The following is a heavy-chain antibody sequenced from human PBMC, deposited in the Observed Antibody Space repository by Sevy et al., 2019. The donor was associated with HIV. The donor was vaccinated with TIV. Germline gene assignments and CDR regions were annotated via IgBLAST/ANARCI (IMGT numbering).Heavy chain of an antibody. Sequence: SETLSLTCTVSGGSISSYYWSWIRQPPGKGLEWIGYIYYSGSTNYNPSLKSRVTISVDTPKNQFSLKLSSVTAADTAEYYCARAYYDSSGLFDYWGQGTLVTVSS. CDR2: IYYSGST. V-gene: IGHV4-59*01. D-gene: IGHD3-22*01. J-gene: IGHJ4*02. CDR3: ARAYYDSSGLFDY. CDR1: GGSISSYY.